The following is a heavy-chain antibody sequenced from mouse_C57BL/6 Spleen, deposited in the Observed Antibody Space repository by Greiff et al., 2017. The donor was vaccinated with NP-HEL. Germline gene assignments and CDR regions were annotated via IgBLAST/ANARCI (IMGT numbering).Heavy chain of an antibody. CDR1: GYTFTDYY. Sequence: QVQLKESGPELVKPGASVKISCKASGYTFTDYYINWVKQRPGQGLEWIGWIFPGSGSTYYNEKFKGKATLTVDKSSSTAYMLLSSLTSEDSAVYFCAKFITTPYFDYWGQGTTLTVSS. CDR2: IFPGSGST. V-gene: IGHV1-75*01. CDR3: AKFITTPYFDY. D-gene: IGHD1-1*01. J-gene: IGHJ2*01.